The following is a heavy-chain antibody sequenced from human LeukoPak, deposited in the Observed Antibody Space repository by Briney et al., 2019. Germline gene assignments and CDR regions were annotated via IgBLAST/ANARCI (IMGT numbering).Heavy chain of an antibody. CDR3: ARGGDYYDSSGYYGAFDI. V-gene: IGHV1-69*06. CDR2: IIPIFGTA. D-gene: IGHD3-22*01. CDR1: GGTFSSYA. J-gene: IGHJ3*02. Sequence: GASVKVSCKASGGTFSSYAISWVRQAPGQGLEWMGGIIPIFGTANYAQKFQGRVTITADKSTSTAYVELSSLRSEDTAVYYCARGGDYYDSSGYYGAFDIWGQGTMVTVSS.